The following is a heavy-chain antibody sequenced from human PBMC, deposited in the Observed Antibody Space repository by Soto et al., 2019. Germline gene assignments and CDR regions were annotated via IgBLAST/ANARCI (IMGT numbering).Heavy chain of an antibody. CDR1: GFTFSDYY. Sequence: GGSLRLSCAASGFTFSDYYMSWIRQAPGKGLEWVSYISSSGSIIYYADSVKGRFTVSRDNARDSLYLQMNSLGAEDTAVYYCARGSPGNSYYFDYWGQGTLVTVSS. CDR2: ISSSGSII. V-gene: IGHV3-11*01. D-gene: IGHD3-10*01. J-gene: IGHJ4*02. CDR3: ARGSPGNSYYFDY.